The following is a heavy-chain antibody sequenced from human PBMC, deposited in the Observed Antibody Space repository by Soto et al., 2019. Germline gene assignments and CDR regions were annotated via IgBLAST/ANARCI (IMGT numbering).Heavy chain of an antibody. CDR3: ARTPETRDWLDP. CDR2: IYYIGAY. CDR1: GASVSSYY. D-gene: IGHD1-7*01. Sequence: QVQLQQSGPGLVRPSETLSLSCSVSGASVSSYYWSWVRQPPEKGLEWIGYIYYIGAYNYNPSLKSRVTISVDTSKNQFSLKLTSVTAADTAVYYCARTPETRDWLDPWGQGTLVTVSS. J-gene: IGHJ5*02. V-gene: IGHV4-59*02.